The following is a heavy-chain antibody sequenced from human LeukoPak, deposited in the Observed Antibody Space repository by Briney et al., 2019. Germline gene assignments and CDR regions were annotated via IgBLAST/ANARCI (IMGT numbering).Heavy chain of an antibody. CDR2: IYHSGST. V-gene: IGHV4-38-2*02. J-gene: IGHJ6*03. D-gene: IGHD6-13*01. Sequence: SETLSLTCTVSGYSISSGYYWGRIRQPPGKGLEWIGSIYHSGSTYYNPSLKSRVTISVDTSKNQFSLKLSSVTAADTAVYYCARDIGGRIAAAGSYYYYYMDVWGKGTTVTVSS. CDR3: ARDIGGRIAAAGSYYYYYMDV. CDR1: GYSISSGYY.